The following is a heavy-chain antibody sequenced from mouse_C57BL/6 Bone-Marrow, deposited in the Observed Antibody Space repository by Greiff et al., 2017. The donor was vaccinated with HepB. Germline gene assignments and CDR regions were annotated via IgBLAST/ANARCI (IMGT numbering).Heavy chain of an antibody. CDR1: GYTFTSYW. Sequence: VQLQQPGAELVRPGTSVKLSCKASGYTFTSYWMHWVKQRPGQGLEWIGVIDPSDSYTNYNQKFKGKATLTVDTSSSTAYMQLSSLTSEDSAVYYCARDGNYGIGADWGQGTLVTVSA. J-gene: IGHJ3*01. V-gene: IGHV1-59*01. CDR2: IDPSDSYT. CDR3: ARDGNYGIGAD. D-gene: IGHD2-1*01.